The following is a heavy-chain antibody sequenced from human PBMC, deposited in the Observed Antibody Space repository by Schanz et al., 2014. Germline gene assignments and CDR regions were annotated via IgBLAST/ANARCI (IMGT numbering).Heavy chain of an antibody. D-gene: IGHD1-1*01. CDR2: VFPNGIT. CDR3: ARDTTWRLDL. Sequence: QVQLQESGPGLVKPSQTLSLTCTVSGGSIRSGTYYWSWIRQPAGRTLKWVGRVFPNGITNYNPTLKTRVTMSLDTTKKQCSRTETSATAADAAVYYCARDTTWRLDLWGRGTLVTVSS. J-gene: IGHJ2*01. CDR1: GGSIRSGTYY. V-gene: IGHV4-61*02.